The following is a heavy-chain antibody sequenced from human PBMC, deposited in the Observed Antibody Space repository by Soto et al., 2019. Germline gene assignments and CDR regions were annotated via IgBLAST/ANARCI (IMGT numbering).Heavy chain of an antibody. CDR1: GFTFSSYA. D-gene: IGHD1-1*01. CDR2: ISGSGGST. CDR3: AKDARAKGTAGYYYYYMDV. Sequence: GGSLRLSCAASGFTFSSYAMSWVRQAPGKGLEWVSAISGSGGSTYYADSVKGRFTISRDNSKNTLYLQMNSLRAEDTAVYYCAKDARAKGTAGYYYYYMDVWGKGTTVTVSS. V-gene: IGHV3-23*01. J-gene: IGHJ6*03.